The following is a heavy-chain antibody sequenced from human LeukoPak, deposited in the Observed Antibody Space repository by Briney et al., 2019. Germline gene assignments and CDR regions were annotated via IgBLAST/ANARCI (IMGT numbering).Heavy chain of an antibody. J-gene: IGHJ5*02. CDR3: ARVRYCSSTSCYIGSRFDA. CDR2: IYYSGSA. CDR1: GGSISSGGYY. Sequence: ASETLSLPCTVSGGSISSGGYYWSWIRQHPGKGLEWIGYIYYSGSAYYNPSLKSRVTISVDTSKNQFSLKLSSVTAADTAVYYCARVRYCSSTSCYIGSRFDAWGQGTLVTVSS. V-gene: IGHV4-31*03. D-gene: IGHD2-2*02.